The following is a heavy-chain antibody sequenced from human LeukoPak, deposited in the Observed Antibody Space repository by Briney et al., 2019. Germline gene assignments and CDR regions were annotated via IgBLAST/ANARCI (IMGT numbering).Heavy chain of an antibody. D-gene: IGHD2-15*01. Sequence: GRSLRLSCAASGFTFTSYGMHWVRQAPGKGLEWGAVILYDGSNKDYADSVKGRFTISRDNPKNTLYLQMNSLRAEDTAVYYCAKDLGYWSGGSCYVFDYWGQGTLVTVSS. J-gene: IGHJ4*02. V-gene: IGHV3-30*18. CDR3: AKDLGYWSGGSCYVFDY. CDR2: ILYDGSNK. CDR1: GFTFTSYG.